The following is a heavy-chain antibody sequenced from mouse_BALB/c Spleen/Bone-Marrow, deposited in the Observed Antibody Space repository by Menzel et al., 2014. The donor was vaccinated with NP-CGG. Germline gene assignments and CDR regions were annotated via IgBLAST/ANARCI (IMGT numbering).Heavy chain of an antibody. CDR2: IHPGSGGA. CDR1: GYTFTDYE. CDR3: TRGGLRGAGFAY. V-gene: IGHV1-15*01. Sequence: QVQLQQSGAELVRPGASVKLSCKALGYTFTDYEMHWVKQTPVHGLEWIGTIHPGSGGAAYNQKFKGKATLTADKSSSTAYMELRSLTSEDSAVYYCTRGGLRGAGFAYWGQGTLVTVSA. D-gene: IGHD2-4*01. J-gene: IGHJ3*01.